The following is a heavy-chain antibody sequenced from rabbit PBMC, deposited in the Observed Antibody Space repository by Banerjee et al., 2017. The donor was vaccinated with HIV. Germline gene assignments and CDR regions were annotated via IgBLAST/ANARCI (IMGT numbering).Heavy chain of an antibody. V-gene: IGHV1S40*01. CDR3: ARSTSGYDIGDL. CDR2: IVTGDDST. Sequence: QSLEESGRDLVKPGASLTLTCTASGFSFSSGNWICWVRQAPGKGLEWIACIVTGDDSTYYPSWAKGRFTISKTSSTTVTLQMTSLTAADTATYFCARSTSGYDIGDLWGQGTLVTVS. CDR1: GFSFSSGNW. J-gene: IGHJ4*01. D-gene: IGHD1-1*01.